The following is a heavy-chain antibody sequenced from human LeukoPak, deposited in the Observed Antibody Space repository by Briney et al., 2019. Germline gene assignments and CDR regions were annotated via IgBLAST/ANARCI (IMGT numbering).Heavy chain of an antibody. Sequence: ASVKVSCKVSGYTLTELSMHWVRQAPGKGLEWMGGFDPEDGETIYAQKFQGRVTMTEDTSTDTAYMELSSLRSEDTAVYYCASPKPCGGDCYSGAFDIWGQGTMVTVSS. D-gene: IGHD2-21*02. J-gene: IGHJ3*02. V-gene: IGHV1-24*01. CDR1: GYTLTELS. CDR2: FDPEDGET. CDR3: ASPKPCGGDCYSGAFDI.